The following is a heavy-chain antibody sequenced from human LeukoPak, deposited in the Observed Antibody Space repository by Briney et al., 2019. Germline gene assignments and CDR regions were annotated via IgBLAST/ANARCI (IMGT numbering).Heavy chain of an antibody. D-gene: IGHD2-2*02. CDR1: GYTFTSYG. J-gene: IGHJ4*02. Sequence: GASVKVSCKASGYTFTSYGVTWVRQAPGQGLEWMGWISAYSGNTNYAQNLQGRVIMTADTSTSTAYVELRSLRSDDTAVYYCARESGYCSNTACYTDYWGQGTLVTVSS. V-gene: IGHV1-18*01. CDR2: ISAYSGNT. CDR3: ARESGYCSNTACYTDY.